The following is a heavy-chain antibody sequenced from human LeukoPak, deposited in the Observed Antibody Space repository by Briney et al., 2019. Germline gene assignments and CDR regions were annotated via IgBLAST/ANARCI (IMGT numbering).Heavy chain of an antibody. CDR3: ATDYGDYEPIDY. CDR1: GVILSNYA. D-gene: IGHD4-17*01. J-gene: IGHJ4*02. CDR2: ISFDGTNK. V-gene: IGHV3-30*04. Sequence: GGFLRLSCTASGVILSNYAMHWVRRPPGRGLEWVAVISFDGTNKYYGDSVEGRFSVSRDNSKNTLYLQMNSLRPDDTAMYYCATDYGDYEPIDYWGQGTLVTVSP.